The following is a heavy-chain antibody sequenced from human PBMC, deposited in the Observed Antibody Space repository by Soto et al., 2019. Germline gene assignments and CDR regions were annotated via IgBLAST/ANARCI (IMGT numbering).Heavy chain of an antibody. CDR2: IIPISDTT. J-gene: IGHJ6*01. CDR1: GGTFSSYA. V-gene: IGHV1-69*01. CDR3: ARSQGSSPSLKIYYYYYYGMDV. Sequence: QVQLVQSGAEVKKPGSSVKVSCKASGGTFSSYAISWVRQAPGQGLEWMGGIIPISDTTNYAQKFQGRVTITADESTSTAYMELSSLGSEDTAVYYCARSQGSSPSLKIYYYYYYGMDVWGQGTTVTVSS. D-gene: IGHD2-2*01.